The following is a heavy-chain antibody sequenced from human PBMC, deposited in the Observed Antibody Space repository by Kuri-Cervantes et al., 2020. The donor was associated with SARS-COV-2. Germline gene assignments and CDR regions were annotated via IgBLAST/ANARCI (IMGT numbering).Heavy chain of an antibody. CDR1: GFTFSSYA. CDR2: ISYDGSNK. J-gene: IGHJ4*02. Sequence: LSLTCAASGFTFSSYAMHWVRQAPGKGLEWVAVISYDGSNKYYADSVKGRFTISRDNSKNTLYLQMNSLRAEDTAVYYCARVGVHYYDSSGYYYGPFDYWGQGTLVTVSS. V-gene: IGHV3-30-3*01. D-gene: IGHD3-22*01. CDR3: ARVGVHYYDSSGYYYGPFDY.